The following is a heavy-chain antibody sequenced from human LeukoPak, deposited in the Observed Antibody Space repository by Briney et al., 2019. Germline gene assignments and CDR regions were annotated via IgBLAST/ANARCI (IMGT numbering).Heavy chain of an antibody. D-gene: IGHD3-22*01. CDR3: ARSNYYDSRSWGFDI. CDR2: IYSGGNT. Sequence: GGSLRLSCTVSGFTVSSNSWSWVRQAPGKGLEWVSFIYSGGNTHYSDSVKGRFTISRDNSKNTLFLQMNSLRAEDTAVYYCARSNYYDSRSWGFDIWGQGTMVTVSS. V-gene: IGHV3-53*05. CDR1: GFTVSSNS. J-gene: IGHJ3*02.